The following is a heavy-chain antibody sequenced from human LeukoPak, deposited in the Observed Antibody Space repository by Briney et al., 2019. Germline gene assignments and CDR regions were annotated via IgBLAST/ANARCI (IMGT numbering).Heavy chain of an antibody. CDR3: AREIAAEPGYYFDY. V-gene: IGHV4-34*01. Sequence: KPSETLSLTCAVYGGSFSGYYWSWIRQPPGKGLEWIGEINHSGSTNYNPPLKSRVTISVDTSKNQFSLKLSSVTAADTAVYYCAREIAAEPGYYFDYWGQGTLVTVSS. CDR1: GGSFSGYY. D-gene: IGHD6-13*01. CDR2: INHSGST. J-gene: IGHJ4*02.